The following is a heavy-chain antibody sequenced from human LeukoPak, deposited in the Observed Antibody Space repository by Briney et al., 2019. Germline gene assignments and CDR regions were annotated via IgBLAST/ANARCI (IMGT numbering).Heavy chain of an antibody. CDR2: IRYDGSNK. D-gene: IGHD3-9*01. CDR3: ARDQYDILTGSNWFDP. CDR1: GFTFSSYG. V-gene: IGHV3-30*02. Sequence: GGSLRLSCAASGFTFSSYGMHWVRQAPGKGLEWVAFIRYDGSNKYYADSVKGRFTISRDNSKNALYLQMNSLRAEDTAVYYCARDQYDILTGSNWFDPWGQGTLVTVSS. J-gene: IGHJ5*02.